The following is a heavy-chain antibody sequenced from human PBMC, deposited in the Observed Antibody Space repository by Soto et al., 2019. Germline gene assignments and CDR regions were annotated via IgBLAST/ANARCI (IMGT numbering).Heavy chain of an antibody. Sequence: SCSTLVDPTQTLTLTYTFSVFSPSTSEVGVGWIRQPPGKALEWLALIYWDDDKRYSPSLKSRLTITKDTSKNQVVLTMTNMDPVDTATYYCAHSQYYDILTGFRPFDYWGQGTLVTVSS. D-gene: IGHD3-9*01. CDR2: IYWDDDK. J-gene: IGHJ4*02. CDR1: VFSPSTSEVG. V-gene: IGHV2-5*02. CDR3: AHSQYYDILTGFRPFDY.